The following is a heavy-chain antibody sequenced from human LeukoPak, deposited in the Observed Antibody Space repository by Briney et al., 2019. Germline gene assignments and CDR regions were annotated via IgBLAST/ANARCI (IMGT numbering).Heavy chain of an antibody. D-gene: IGHD3-10*01. CDR3: ARRKLLWFGDPRSYYFDY. CDR1: GGSISSSSYY. Sequence: SETPSLTCTVSGGSISSSSYYWGWIRQPPGKGLEWIGSIYYSGSTYYNPSLKSRVTISVDTSKNQFSLKLSSVTAADTAVYYCARRKLLWFGDPRSYYFDYWGQGTLVTVSS. J-gene: IGHJ4*02. V-gene: IGHV4-39*01. CDR2: IYYSGST.